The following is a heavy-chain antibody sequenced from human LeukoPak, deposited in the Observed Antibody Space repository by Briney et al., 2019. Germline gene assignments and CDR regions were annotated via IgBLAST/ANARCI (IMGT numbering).Heavy chain of an antibody. D-gene: IGHD3-9*01. V-gene: IGHV3-9*01. CDR1: GFTFDDYA. CDR2: ISWNSGSI. Sequence: GGSLRLSCAASGFTFDDYAMHWVRQAPGKGLEWVSGISWNSGSIGYADSVKGRFTISRDNAKNSLYLQMNSLRAEDTALYYCAKDWDYDILTGYSSDYFDYWGQGALVTVSS. J-gene: IGHJ4*02. CDR3: AKDWDYDILTGYSSDYFDY.